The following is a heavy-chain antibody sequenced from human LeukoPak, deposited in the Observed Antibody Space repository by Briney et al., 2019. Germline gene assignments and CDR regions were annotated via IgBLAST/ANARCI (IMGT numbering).Heavy chain of an antibody. J-gene: IGHJ4*02. CDR2: IYYSGSI. CDR3: ARVVRFGELFRIDY. D-gene: IGHD3-10*01. CDR1: GGSISSYY. V-gene: IGHV4-59*01. Sequence: SETLSLTCTVSGGSISSYYWSWIRQPPGKGLEWIGYIYYSGSINYNPSLKSRVTISVDTSKNQFSLKLSSVTAADTAVYYCARVVRFGELFRIDYWGQGTLVTVS.